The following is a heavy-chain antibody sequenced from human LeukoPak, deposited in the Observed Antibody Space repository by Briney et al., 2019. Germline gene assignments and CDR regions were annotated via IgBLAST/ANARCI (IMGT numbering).Heavy chain of an antibody. CDR3: ARFDPDEGSFDY. Sequence: GGSLRLSCAASGFTFSSYWMHWVRQAPGKGLVWVSRINSDGSSTNYADSVKGRFTISRDNAKNTLYLQTNSLRAEDTAVYYCARFDPDEGSFDYWGQGTLVTVSS. V-gene: IGHV3-74*01. D-gene: IGHD3-10*01. J-gene: IGHJ4*02. CDR1: GFTFSSYW. CDR2: INSDGSST.